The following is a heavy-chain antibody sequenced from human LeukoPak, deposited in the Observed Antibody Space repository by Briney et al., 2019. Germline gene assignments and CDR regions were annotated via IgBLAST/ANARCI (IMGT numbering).Heavy chain of an antibody. Sequence: TGGSLRLSCAASGFTFSSYSINWVRQAPGKGLEWVSSITRSSIYKYYADSVKGRFTISRDNAKNSLYLQMNSLRAEDTAVYYCAGVKYDSSGYYSILDYWGQGTLVTVSS. D-gene: IGHD3-22*01. CDR3: AGVKYDSSGYYSILDY. J-gene: IGHJ4*02. CDR2: ITRSSIYK. V-gene: IGHV3-21*01. CDR1: GFTFSSYS.